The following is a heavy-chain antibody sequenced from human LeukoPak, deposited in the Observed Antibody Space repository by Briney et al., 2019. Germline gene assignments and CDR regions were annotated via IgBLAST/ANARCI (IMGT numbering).Heavy chain of an antibody. J-gene: IGHJ5*02. D-gene: IGHD5-18*01. CDR2: IYTGDSDT. CDR3: ARYSYGVGDWFDP. V-gene: IGHV5-51*01. Sequence: GESLKISCKGPGYSVTSYWIGWVRQMPGKGLEWMGIIYTGDSDTRYSPSFQGQVTISADKSISTAYLQWSSLKASDTAVYYCARYSYGVGDWFDPWGQGTLVTVSS. CDR1: GYSVTSYW.